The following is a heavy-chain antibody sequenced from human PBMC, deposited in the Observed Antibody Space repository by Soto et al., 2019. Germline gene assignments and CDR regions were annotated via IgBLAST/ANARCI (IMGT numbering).Heavy chain of an antibody. J-gene: IGHJ5*02. CDR2: MNPNSGNT. D-gene: IGHD4-17*01. CDR3: ARGIKYGAYSRWFDP. V-gene: IGHV1-8*01. CDR1: GYTFTSYD. Sequence: QVQLVQSGAEVKKPGASVKVSCKASGYTFTSYDINWVRQATGQGLEYLGWMNPNSGNTAYVQKFQGRVTMTWDTSITTAYMELSSLRSEDTAGYFRARGIKYGAYSRWFDPWGQGTLVTVSS.